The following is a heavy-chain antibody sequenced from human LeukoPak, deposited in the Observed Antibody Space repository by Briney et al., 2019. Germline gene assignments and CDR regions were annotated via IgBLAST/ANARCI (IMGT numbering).Heavy chain of an antibody. CDR2: ISGSGGST. Sequence: VGSLRLSCAASGFTFSSYAMSCVRQAPGKGLEWVSAISGSGGSTYYADSVNGRFTISRDNSKNTLYLQMNSLRAEDTAVYYCAKLPLLRYFDPATDWGQGTLVTVSS. D-gene: IGHD3-9*01. J-gene: IGHJ4*02. V-gene: IGHV3-23*01. CDR3: AKLPLLRYFDPATD. CDR1: GFTFSSYA.